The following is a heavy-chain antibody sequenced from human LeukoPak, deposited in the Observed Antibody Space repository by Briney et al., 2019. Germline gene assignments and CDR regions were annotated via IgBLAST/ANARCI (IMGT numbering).Heavy chain of an antibody. J-gene: IGHJ1*01. Sequence: GGSLRLSCAASGFTFSSYGMHWARQAPGKGLEWVAFIRYDGGNKYYADSVKGRFTISRDNSKNTLYLQMNSLRAEDTAVYYCARGPPYYYDSSGYLAEYFQHWGQGTLVTVSS. CDR3: ARGPPYYYDSSGYLAEYFQH. D-gene: IGHD3-22*01. CDR1: GFTFSSYG. CDR2: IRYDGGNK. V-gene: IGHV3-30*02.